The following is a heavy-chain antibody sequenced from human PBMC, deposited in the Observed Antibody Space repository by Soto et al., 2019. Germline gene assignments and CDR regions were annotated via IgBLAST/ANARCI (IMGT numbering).Heavy chain of an antibody. Sequence: QVQLVQSGAEMKKPGSSVKVSCQSSGGTFNTYAMNWVRQAPGQGPEWMGDISPMFGAANYAPKFQGRVTMTADESKGTSYMQLSSLTSEDTALYFCAREVQVHTPAFVYWGQGTLVTVSS. J-gene: IGHJ4*02. D-gene: IGHD3-10*01. CDR3: AREVQVHTPAFVY. CDR1: GGTFNTYA. CDR2: ISPMFGAA. V-gene: IGHV1-69*19.